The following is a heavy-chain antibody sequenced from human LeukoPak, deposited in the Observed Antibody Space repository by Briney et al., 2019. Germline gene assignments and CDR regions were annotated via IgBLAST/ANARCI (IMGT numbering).Heavy chain of an antibody. CDR2: ICGSGGST. CDR1: GFTFSSDA. CDR3: AKDASYYYGSGSLFDY. D-gene: IGHD3-10*01. V-gene: IGHV3-23*01. J-gene: IGHJ4*02. Sequence: GGSLRLSCAASGFTFSSDAMSCVCQAPGKGLEWVSAICGSGGSTYYADSVKGRFTIYRDNSKNTLYLQRNSLRAEDTAVYYCAKDASYYYGSGSLFDYWGQGTLVTVSS.